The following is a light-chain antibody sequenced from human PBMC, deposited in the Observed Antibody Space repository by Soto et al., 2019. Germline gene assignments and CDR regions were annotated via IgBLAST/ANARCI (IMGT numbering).Light chain of an antibody. CDR1: SSDVGGYNY. CDR3: CSYAGSYTYV. V-gene: IGLV2-11*01. CDR2: DVS. Sequence: QSALTQPRSVSGSPGQSVTISCTGTSSDVGGYNYVYWYQQHPGKAPKLMIYDVSKRPSGVPDRFSGSKSCNTASLTISGLQAEDEADYYCCSYAGSYTYVFGTGTKVTVL. J-gene: IGLJ1*01.